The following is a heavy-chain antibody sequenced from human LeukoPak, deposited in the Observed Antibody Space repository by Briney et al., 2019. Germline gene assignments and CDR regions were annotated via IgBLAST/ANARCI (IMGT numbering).Heavy chain of an antibody. V-gene: IGHV4-39*01. CDR1: GGSISSNSYF. D-gene: IGHD3-10*01. J-gene: IGHJ4*02. CDR3: ARHTHYGSRGSNSFDY. Sequence: SETLSLTCTVSGGSISSNSYFWGWIRQPPGKGLEWFWSIYYSGSTYYTPSLKSRVTISVDTSKNQFSLKLSSVTAADTAMYYCARHTHYGSRGSNSFDYWGQGTLVTVSS. CDR2: IYYSGST.